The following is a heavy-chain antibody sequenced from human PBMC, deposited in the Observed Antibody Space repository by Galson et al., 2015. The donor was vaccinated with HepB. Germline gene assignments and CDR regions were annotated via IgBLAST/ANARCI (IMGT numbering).Heavy chain of an antibody. Sequence: SLRLSCAASGFTFNNHAMSWVRQAPGKGLEWVAVINGRGNKTQYADSVRGRFIISRDNWKSTVYLQMNSLRAGDTAEYHCAKGLSIDPWGQGTRVTVSS. CDR1: GFTFNNHA. V-gene: IGHV3-23*01. J-gene: IGHJ5*02. CDR3: AKGLSIDP. CDR2: INGRGNKT.